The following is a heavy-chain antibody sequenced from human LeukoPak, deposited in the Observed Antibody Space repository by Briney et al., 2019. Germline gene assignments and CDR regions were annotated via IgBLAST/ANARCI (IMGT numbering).Heavy chain of an antibody. D-gene: IGHD3-22*01. CDR3: AKDFTYYSDSSGYPDP. V-gene: IGHV3-30*02. Sequence: GGSLRLSCAAPGFTFSSYGMHWVRKAPGKGLEWVAFIHYDGSDKYYADSVKGRFTISRDNSKNTLYLQMNSLRAEDTAVYYCAKDFTYYSDSSGYPDPWGQGTLVTVSS. J-gene: IGHJ5*02. CDR1: GFTFSSYG. CDR2: IHYDGSDK.